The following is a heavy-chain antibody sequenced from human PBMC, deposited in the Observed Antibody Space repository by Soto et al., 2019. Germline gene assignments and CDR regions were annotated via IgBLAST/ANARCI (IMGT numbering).Heavy chain of an antibody. V-gene: IGHV4-59*08. Sequence: GSISSYYWSWIRQPPGKGLEWIGYIYYSGTTNYNPSLKSRVTISLDTPKSLFSLQLSSVTAADTALYYCAGSYDSGDYAFGFWGQGILVTVSS. D-gene: IGHD4-17*01. J-gene: IGHJ4*02. CDR3: AGSYDSGDYAFGF. CDR2: IYYSGTT. CDR1: GSISSYY.